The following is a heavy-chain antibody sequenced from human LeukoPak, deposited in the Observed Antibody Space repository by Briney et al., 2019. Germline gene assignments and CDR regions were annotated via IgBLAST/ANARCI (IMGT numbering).Heavy chain of an antibody. CDR1: GFTFSSYA. CDR3: ARADSSSTDFDY. Sequence: PGGSLRLSCAASGFTFSSYAMHWVRQAPGKGLEWVAVISYDGSKNDYADSVKGRFTSSRDNSKNTLYLQMKTLRAEDTAVYYCARADSSSTDFDYWGQGTLVTVSS. D-gene: IGHD6-6*01. CDR2: ISYDGSKN. V-gene: IGHV3-30-3*01. J-gene: IGHJ4*02.